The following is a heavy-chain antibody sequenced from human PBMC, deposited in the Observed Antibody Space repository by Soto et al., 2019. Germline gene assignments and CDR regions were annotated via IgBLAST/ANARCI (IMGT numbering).Heavy chain of an antibody. CDR2: IYYSGST. D-gene: IGHD2-8*01. CDR3: ARVLCTNGVCYTGKGWFDP. Sequence: QVQLQESGPGLVKPSQTLSLTCTVSGGSISSGGYYWSWIRQHPGKGLEWIGYIYYSGSTYYNPSLKSRVTISVDTSKNQFSLKLSSVTAADTAVYYCARVLCTNGVCYTGKGWFDPWGQGTLVTVSS. J-gene: IGHJ5*02. CDR1: GGSISSGGYY. V-gene: IGHV4-31*03.